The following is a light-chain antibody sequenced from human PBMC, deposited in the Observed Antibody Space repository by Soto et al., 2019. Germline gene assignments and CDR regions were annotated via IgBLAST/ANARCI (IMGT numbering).Light chain of an antibody. CDR1: QSVSSSY. V-gene: IGKV3-20*01. J-gene: IGKJ2*01. Sequence: EIVLTQSPGTLSLSPGERATLSCRASQSVSSSYLAWYQQKPGQAPRLLIYGASSRAAGIPDRFSGSGSGTAFTLTLRRLEPADFAVYYSQQYASAPVYTSAQGTKLENK. CDR3: QQYASAPVYT. CDR2: GAS.